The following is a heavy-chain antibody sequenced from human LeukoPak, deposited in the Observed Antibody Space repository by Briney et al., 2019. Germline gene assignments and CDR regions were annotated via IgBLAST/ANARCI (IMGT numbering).Heavy chain of an antibody. D-gene: IGHD1-26*01. J-gene: IGHJ4*02. CDR1: GFTFSSYS. Sequence: GGSLRLSCAASGFTFSSYSMSWVRQAPGKGLEWVSSISSSSSYIYYADSVKGRFTISRDNAKNSLYLQMNSLRAEDTAVYYCASATMVGATMSDYWGQGTLVTVSS. V-gene: IGHV3-21*01. CDR2: ISSSSSYI. CDR3: ASATMVGATMSDY.